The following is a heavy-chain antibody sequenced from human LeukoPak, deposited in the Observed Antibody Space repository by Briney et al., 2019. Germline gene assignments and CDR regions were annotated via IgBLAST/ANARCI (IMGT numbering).Heavy chain of an antibody. CDR3: ARVWAGYNRNFFDC. Sequence: SQTLSLTCTVSGGSISGGGYYWNWIRQHPGKGLEWIGYIYYTGSTDYNPSLKSRSTISVDTSKNQFSLKLSSVTAADTAVYYCARVWAGYNRNFFDCWGRGALVTVSS. D-gene: IGHD3/OR15-3a*01. V-gene: IGHV4-31*03. CDR2: IYYTGST. J-gene: IGHJ4*02. CDR1: GGSISGGGYY.